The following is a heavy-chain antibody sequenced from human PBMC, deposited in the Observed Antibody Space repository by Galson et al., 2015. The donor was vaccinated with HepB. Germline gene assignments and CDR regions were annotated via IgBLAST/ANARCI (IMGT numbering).Heavy chain of an antibody. CDR1: GGSISSSNYY. Sequence: ETLSLTCTVSGGSISSSNYYWGWIRQPPGKGLEWIGSNFYSGSTYYNPSLKGRVAISVETSKNQLSLKVNSVTAADTAFYYCASGRRDGYRYFDYWGQGTLVTVSS. CDR2: NFYSGST. V-gene: IGHV4-39*01. D-gene: IGHD5-24*01. J-gene: IGHJ4*02. CDR3: ASGRRDGYRYFDY.